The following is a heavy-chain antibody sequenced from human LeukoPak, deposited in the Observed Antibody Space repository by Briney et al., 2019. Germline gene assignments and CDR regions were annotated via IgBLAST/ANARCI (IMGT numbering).Heavy chain of an antibody. CDR3: AREVGELDFDY. V-gene: IGHV1-46*01. CDR1: GYTFTSYY. Sequence: ASVKVSCKASGYTFTSYYMHWVRQAPGQGLEWMGIINPSGGGTSYAQKFQGRVTMTRDTSTSTVYMELSSLRSEDTAVYYCAREVGELDFDYWGQGTLVTVSS. D-gene: IGHD3-10*01. CDR2: INPSGGGT. J-gene: IGHJ4*02.